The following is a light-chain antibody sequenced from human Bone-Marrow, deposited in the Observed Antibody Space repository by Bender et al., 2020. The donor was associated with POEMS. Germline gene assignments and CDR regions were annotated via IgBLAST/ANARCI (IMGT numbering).Light chain of an antibody. Sequence: SSELTQDPAVSVALGQTVRITCQGDSLRTYFASWYQQKPGQAPVFVIYGKNYRPSGIPDRFSGSSSGTTATLTINGAQVDDEADYYCYSATDNREMVFGGGTRLTVL. V-gene: IGLV3-19*01. CDR3: YSATDNREMV. J-gene: IGLJ2*01. CDR1: SLRTYF. CDR2: GKN.